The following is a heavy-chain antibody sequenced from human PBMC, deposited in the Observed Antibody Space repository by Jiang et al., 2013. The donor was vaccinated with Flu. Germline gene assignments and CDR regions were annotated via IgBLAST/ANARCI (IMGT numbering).Heavy chain of an antibody. CDR3: ARDQRITMVRGVIRDAFDI. J-gene: IGHJ3*02. D-gene: IGHD3-10*01. CDR1: GFTFSSYS. Sequence: SGGGLVQPGGSLRLSCAASGFTFSSYSMNWVRQAPGKGLEWVSYISSSSSTIYYADSVKGRFTISRDNAKNSLYLQMNSLRAEDTAVYYCARDQRITMVRGVIRDAFDIWGQGTMVTVSS. CDR2: ISSSSSTI. V-gene: IGHV3-48*01.